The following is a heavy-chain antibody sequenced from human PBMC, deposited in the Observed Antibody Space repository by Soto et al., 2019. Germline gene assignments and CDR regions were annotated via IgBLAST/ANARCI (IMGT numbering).Heavy chain of an antibody. CDR2: VTGSGRST. J-gene: IGHJ5*01. CDR1: GFTFDSHA. V-gene: IGHV3-23*01. Sequence: EVQLLESGGGLVQPGGSLRLSCVASGFTFDSHAMTWVRQAPGKGLEWVSTVTGSGRSTYYGDSVKGRFTISRDKSKNTVSLQMNSLKAEDTAVYYCAKNEAYYDFWGASDGFGSWGQGTLVTVSS. D-gene: IGHD3-3*01. CDR3: AKNEAYYDFWGASDGFGS.